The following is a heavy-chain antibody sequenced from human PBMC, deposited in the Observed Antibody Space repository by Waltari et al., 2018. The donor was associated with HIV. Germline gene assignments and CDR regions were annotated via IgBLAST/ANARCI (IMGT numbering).Heavy chain of an antibody. J-gene: IGHJ5*02. CDR1: GGTFSSYA. Sequence: QVQLVQSGAEVKKPGSSVRVSCKDSGGTFSSYAISWVRQAPGQGLEWMGGIIPIFVTANYAQKFQGRVTITADKSTSTAYMELSSLRSEDTAVYYCARDGVGGYDSGWCDPWGQGTLVTVSS. D-gene: IGHD5-12*01. CDR3: ARDGVGGYDSGWCDP. CDR2: IIPIFVTA. V-gene: IGHV1-69*06.